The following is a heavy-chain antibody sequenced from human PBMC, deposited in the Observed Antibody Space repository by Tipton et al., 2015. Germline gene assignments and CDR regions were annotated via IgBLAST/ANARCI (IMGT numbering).Heavy chain of an antibody. CDR3: ARVGLDSSSSSDY. D-gene: IGHD6-6*01. V-gene: IGHV5-51*01. J-gene: IGHJ4*02. Sequence: QLVQSGAEVKKPGESLKISCKGSGYSFIIDWIGWVRQMPGKDLVWMVIIYPGDSDTRYSPSFQSQVTISADKSISTAFLKWSSLKASPTAMYYGARVGLDSSSSSDYWGQRTLVTVST. CDR2: IYPGDSDT. CDR1: GYSFIIDW.